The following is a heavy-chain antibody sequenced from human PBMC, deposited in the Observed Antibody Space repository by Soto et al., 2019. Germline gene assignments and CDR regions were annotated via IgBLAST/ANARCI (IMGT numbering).Heavy chain of an antibody. CDR2: ISGSGGST. V-gene: IGHV3-23*01. CDR3: AKHSSYYYDSSGYLVY. D-gene: IGHD3-22*01. J-gene: IGHJ4*02. Sequence: GGSLRLSCAASGFTFSSYAMSWVRQAPGKGLEWVSAISGSGGSTYYADSVKGRFTISRDNSKNTLYLQMNSLRAEDTAVYYCAKHSSYYYDSSGYLVYWGQGTLVTV. CDR1: GFTFSSYA.